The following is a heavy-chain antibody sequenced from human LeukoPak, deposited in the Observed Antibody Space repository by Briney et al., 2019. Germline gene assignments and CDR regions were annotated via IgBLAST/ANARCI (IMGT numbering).Heavy chain of an antibody. Sequence: PGGSLRLSCAASGFTFSSYAMSWVRQAPGKGLEWVGRIKSKTDGGTTDYAAPVKGRFTISRDDSKNTLYLQMNSLKTEDTAVYYCTTKSKSSYYDSSGYHYVPGDAFDIWGQGTMVTVSS. V-gene: IGHV3-15*01. CDR1: GFTFSSYA. CDR3: TTKSKSSYYDSSGYHYVPGDAFDI. D-gene: IGHD3-22*01. J-gene: IGHJ3*02. CDR2: IKSKTDGGTT.